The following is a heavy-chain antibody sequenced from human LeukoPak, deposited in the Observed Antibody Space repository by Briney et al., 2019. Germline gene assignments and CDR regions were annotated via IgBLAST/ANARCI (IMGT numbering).Heavy chain of an antibody. J-gene: IGHJ5*01. Sequence: GGSLRVSCAASGFTFSTNWMSWFRQAPGKGLEWVAHIKPDGSETYYVDSVKGRFTISRDNAKNSLYLQMNSLRAEETAVYYCATAVSVAGDSWGQGTLVTVSS. CDR2: IKPDGSET. CDR1: GFTFSTNW. CDR3: ATAVSVAGDS. V-gene: IGHV3-7*01. D-gene: IGHD6-19*01.